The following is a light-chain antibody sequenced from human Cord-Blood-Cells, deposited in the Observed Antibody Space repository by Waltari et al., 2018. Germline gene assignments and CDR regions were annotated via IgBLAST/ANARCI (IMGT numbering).Light chain of an antibody. CDR2: DVS. J-gene: IGLJ3*02. CDR1: SSDVGGYNY. V-gene: IGLV2-11*01. Sequence: QSALTQPRSVSGSPGQSVTISCTGTSSDVGGYNYVSWYQQHPGKAPKLMIYDVSNRPPGVPDRFSGSKSGNTASLTISGLQAEDEADYYCCSYAGSYTRVFGGGTKLTVL. CDR3: CSYAGSYTRV.